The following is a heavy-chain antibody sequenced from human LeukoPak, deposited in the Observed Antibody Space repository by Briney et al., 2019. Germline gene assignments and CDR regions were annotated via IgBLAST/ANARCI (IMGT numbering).Heavy chain of an antibody. V-gene: IGHV1-2*02. Sequence: ASVKVSCTASGYSLTVFYIQWVRQAPGQGDEWMGWINPNSGGTNYAQKFQGRVTMTRDTSIDTAYMELTRLRSDDTAVYYCARQITGTTGGNWFDPWGQGTLVTVSS. J-gene: IGHJ5*02. D-gene: IGHD1-7*01. CDR1: GYSLTVFY. CDR3: ARQITGTTGGNWFDP. CDR2: INPNSGGT.